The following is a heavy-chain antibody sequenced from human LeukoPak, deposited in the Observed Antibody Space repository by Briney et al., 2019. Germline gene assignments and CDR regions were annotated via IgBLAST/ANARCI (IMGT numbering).Heavy chain of an antibody. Sequence: GGSLRLSCTASGFTFSSNDMHWVRRAPGKGLEWVAFIRYDGGYKYYTDSVKGRFTISRDNSKNTLYLQMNSLRAEDTAVYYCAKDRYGGNSPTYFHYWGQGTLVTVSS. CDR2: IRYDGGYK. CDR1: GFTFSSND. CDR3: AKDRYGGNSPTYFHY. J-gene: IGHJ4*02. D-gene: IGHD4-23*01. V-gene: IGHV3-30*02.